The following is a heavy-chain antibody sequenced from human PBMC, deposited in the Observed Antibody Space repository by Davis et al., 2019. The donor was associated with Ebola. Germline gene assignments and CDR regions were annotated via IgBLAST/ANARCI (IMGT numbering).Heavy chain of an antibody. J-gene: IGHJ4*02. CDR1: GFTFSSYS. CDR3: AKAGVSGGFDY. Sequence: PGGSLRLSCAASGFTFSSYSMNWVRQAPGKGLEWVSCISSSSDIYYADSVKGRFTISRDNAKNSLYLQMNSLRAEDMALYYCAKAGVSGGFDYWGQGTLVTVSS. V-gene: IGHV3-21*04. CDR2: ISSSSDI. D-gene: IGHD6-25*01.